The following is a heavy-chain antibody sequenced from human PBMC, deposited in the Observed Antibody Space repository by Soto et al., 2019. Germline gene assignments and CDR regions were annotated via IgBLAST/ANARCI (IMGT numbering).Heavy chain of an antibody. D-gene: IGHD3-10*01. CDR1: GFTFSSYG. V-gene: IGHV3-21*01. CDR3: ARDMNVYYGSGSYNY. CDR2: ISSSSSYI. Sequence: GGSLRLSCAASGFTFSSYGMNWVRQAPGKGLEWVSSISSSSSYIYYADSVKGRFTISRDNAKNSLYLQMNSLRAEDTAVYYCARDMNVYYGSGSYNYWGEGTLVTVSS. J-gene: IGHJ4*02.